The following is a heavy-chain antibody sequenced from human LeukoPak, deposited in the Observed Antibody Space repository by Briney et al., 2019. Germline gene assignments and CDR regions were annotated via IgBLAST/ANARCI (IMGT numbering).Heavy chain of an antibody. V-gene: IGHV3-21*06. CDR2: TNSGGTTT. CDR1: GFAFSTYT. J-gene: IGHJ4*02. CDR3: LRGDSRDF. D-gene: IGHD3-22*01. Sequence: GGSLGLSCAACGFAFSTYTMNWARQAPGKGLEWVASTNSGGTTTHYAFSVKGRFTISRDNAQNVLYLQMNGLRGDDAALYYCLRGDSRDFWGQGTLVTVSS.